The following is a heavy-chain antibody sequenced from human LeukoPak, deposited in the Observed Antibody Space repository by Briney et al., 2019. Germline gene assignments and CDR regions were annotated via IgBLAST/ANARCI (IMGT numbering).Heavy chain of an antibody. V-gene: IGHV3-23*01. CDR2: ISGSGGST. CDR3: AKSLERRVWAFDI. J-gene: IGHJ3*02. CDR1: GFTFSSYS. Sequence: GGSLRLSCAASGFTFSSYSMNWVRQAPGKGLEWVSSISGSGGSTYYADSVKGRFTISRDNSKNTLYLQMNSLRAEDTAVYYCAKSLERRVWAFDIWGQGTMVTVSS. D-gene: IGHD1-1*01.